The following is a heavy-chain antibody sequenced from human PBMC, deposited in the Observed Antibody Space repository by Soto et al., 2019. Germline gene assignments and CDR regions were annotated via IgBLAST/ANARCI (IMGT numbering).Heavy chain of an antibody. J-gene: IGHJ4*02. Sequence: ASVKVSCKASGYTFTSYAMHWVRQAPGQRLEWMGWTNAGNGNTKYSQKFQGRVTITRDTSASTAYMELSSLRSEDTAVYYCASINYYDSSGSYFDYWGQGTLVTVSS. CDR3: ASINYYDSSGSYFDY. CDR2: TNAGNGNT. D-gene: IGHD3-22*01. V-gene: IGHV1-3*01. CDR1: GYTFTSYA.